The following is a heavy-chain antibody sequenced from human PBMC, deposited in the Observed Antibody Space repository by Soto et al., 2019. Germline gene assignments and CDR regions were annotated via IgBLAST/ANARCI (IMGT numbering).Heavy chain of an antibody. D-gene: IGHD2-15*01. Sequence: GGSLRLSCAASGFTFSAYWMSWVRQAPGKGLEWVANIKQDGSQKYYVDSVEGRFTIYRDNAKNSLYLQMNSLRAEDTAIYYCPRPYCSGGSCYNWFDPWGQGTLVTVSS. CDR1: GFTFSAYW. J-gene: IGHJ5*02. CDR3: PRPYCSGGSCYNWFDP. CDR2: IKQDGSQK. V-gene: IGHV3-7*03.